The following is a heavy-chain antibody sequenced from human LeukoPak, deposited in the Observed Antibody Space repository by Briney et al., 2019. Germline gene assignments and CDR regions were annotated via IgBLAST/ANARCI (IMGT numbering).Heavy chain of an antibody. J-gene: IGHJ4*02. V-gene: IGHV3-74*01. CDR1: GFTFANTW. CDR2: INNDGSTT. Sequence: GGSLRLSCAASGFTFANTWMHWVRQAPGKGLVWVSLINNDGSTTNYADSVKGRFTISRDNAKNIVYLQMNSLRAEDTAVYYCAIGGTYGSGSWGQGTLVTVSS. D-gene: IGHD3-10*01. CDR3: AIGGTYGSGS.